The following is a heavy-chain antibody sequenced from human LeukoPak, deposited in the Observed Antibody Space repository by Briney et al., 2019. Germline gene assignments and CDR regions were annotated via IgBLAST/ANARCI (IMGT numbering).Heavy chain of an antibody. CDR2: VYYSGST. Sequence: SETLSLTCTVSGGSISSSSYNWGWIRQPPGNGLEWIGSVYYSGSTYYNPSLKSRVTMSVDTSKNQFSLKLSSVTAADTAVYYCARVVRIAAAGTNWFDPWGQGTLVTVSS. V-gene: IGHV4-39*07. J-gene: IGHJ5*02. CDR1: GGSISSSSYN. D-gene: IGHD6-13*01. CDR3: ARVVRIAAAGTNWFDP.